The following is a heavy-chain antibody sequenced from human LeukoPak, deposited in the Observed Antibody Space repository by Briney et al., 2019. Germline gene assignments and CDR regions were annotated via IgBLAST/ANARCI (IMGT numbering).Heavy chain of an antibody. V-gene: IGHV1-46*01. CDR3: ARCRYYYRSGTYYSDAFHI. J-gene: IGHJ3*02. D-gene: IGHD3-10*01. CDR1: GYTFTSYY. CDR2: INPSGGST. Sequence: GASVKVSCKASGYTFTSYYMHWVRQAPGQGLEWMGIINPSGGSTSYAQKFQGRVTLTRDTSTSTVYKELSSLRSEDTAVYYCARCRYYYRSGTYYSDAFHIWGQGTMVTVSS.